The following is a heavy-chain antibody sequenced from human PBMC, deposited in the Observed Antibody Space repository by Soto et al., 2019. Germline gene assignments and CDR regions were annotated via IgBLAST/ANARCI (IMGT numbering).Heavy chain of an antibody. Sequence: SETLSLTCSVSSGSISSNSYLWGWIRQPPGKGLEWIGAILYSGDTYYSESLKSRVTMSVDTAKNQFSLKLNSVTAADTAVYYCERKGRHNKIVILRHYATDFWGQGTAVTVSS. D-gene: IGHD3-22*01. CDR2: ILYSGDT. CDR3: ERKGRHNKIVILRHYATDF. CDR1: SGSISSNSYL. V-gene: IGHV4-39*01. J-gene: IGHJ6*02.